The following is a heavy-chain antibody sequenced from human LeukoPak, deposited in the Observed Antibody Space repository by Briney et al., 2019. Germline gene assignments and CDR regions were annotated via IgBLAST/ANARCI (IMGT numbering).Heavy chain of an antibody. D-gene: IGHD3-22*01. V-gene: IGHV3-30*02. CDR1: GFTFSSYG. CDR3: ARGPRNYYDSSGYYEDAFDI. J-gene: IGHJ3*02. Sequence: PGGSLRLSCAASGFTFSSYGMHWVRQAPGKGLEWVAFIRYDGSNKYYADSVKGRFTISRDNSKNTLYLQMNSLRAEDTAVYYCARGPRNYYDSSGYYEDAFDIWGQGTMVTVSS. CDR2: IRYDGSNK.